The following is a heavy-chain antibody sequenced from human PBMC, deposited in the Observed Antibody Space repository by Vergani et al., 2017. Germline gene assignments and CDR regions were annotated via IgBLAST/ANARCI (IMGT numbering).Heavy chain of an antibody. CDR1: GFSFRNAW. CDR2: IKSTFDRGTT. V-gene: IGHV3-15*07. D-gene: IGHD2-21*01. CDR3: TTDPRYCGDGSCYWLRDHHYYGMDV. J-gene: IGHJ6*02. Sequence: EVQLVESGGGIVKPGGSLRLSCVASGFSFRNAWMNWVRRTPGKGLEWVGRIKSTFDRGTTDYAAAVKGRFTISRDDSKNTLFLQMDGRKTEDIGVDYGTTDPRYCGDGSCYWLRDHHYYGMDVWFQGTTVTVSS.